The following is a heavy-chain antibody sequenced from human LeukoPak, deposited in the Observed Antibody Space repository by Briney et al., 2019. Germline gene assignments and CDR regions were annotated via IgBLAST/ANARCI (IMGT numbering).Heavy chain of an antibody. Sequence: PSETLFLTCAVYGGSFSGYYWSWIRQPPGKGLEWIGEINHSGSTNYNPSLKSRVTISVDTSKNQFSLKLSSVTAADTAVYYCARGRGTVTTYPWFDPWGQGTLVTVSS. V-gene: IGHV4-34*01. CDR2: INHSGST. D-gene: IGHD4-17*01. J-gene: IGHJ5*02. CDR3: ARGRGTVTTYPWFDP. CDR1: GGSFSGYY.